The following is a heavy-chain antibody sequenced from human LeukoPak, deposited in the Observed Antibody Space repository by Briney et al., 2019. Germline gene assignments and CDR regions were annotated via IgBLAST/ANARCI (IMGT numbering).Heavy chain of an antibody. J-gene: IGHJ6*02. D-gene: IGHD4-17*01. V-gene: IGHV3-9*01. Sequence: PGRSLRLSCAASGFTFDDYAMHWVRQAPGKALEWVSGISWNSGSIGYADSVKGRFTISRDNAKNSLYLQMNSLRAEDTALYYCAKDYGGYYYYYGMDVWGQGTTVTVSS. CDR1: GFTFDDYA. CDR2: ISWNSGSI. CDR3: AKDYGGYYYYYGMDV.